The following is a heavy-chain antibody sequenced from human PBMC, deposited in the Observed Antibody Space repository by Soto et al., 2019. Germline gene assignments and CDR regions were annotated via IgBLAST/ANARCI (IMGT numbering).Heavy chain of an antibody. D-gene: IGHD3-3*01. CDR2: MNPNSGNT. CDR3: ARDRYDFWSGFPYYYYMDV. V-gene: IGHV1-8*01. Sequence: GASVKVSCKASGYTFTSYDINWVRQATGQGLEWMGWMNPNSGNTGYAQKFQGRVTMTRNTSISTAYMELSSLRSEDTAVYYCARDRYDFWSGFPYYYYMDVWGKGTTVTRLL. J-gene: IGHJ6*03. CDR1: GYTFTSYD.